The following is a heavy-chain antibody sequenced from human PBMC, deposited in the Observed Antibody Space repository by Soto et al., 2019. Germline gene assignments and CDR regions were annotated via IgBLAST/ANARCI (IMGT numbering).Heavy chain of an antibody. V-gene: IGHV3-74*01. CDR1: GFTFSSHW. D-gene: IGHD5-12*01. CDR2: INGDGSST. Sequence: EVQLVESGAGLAQPGGSLRLSCAASGFTFSSHWIHWVRQAPGKGLVWVSRINGDGSSTSYADSVKGRFTISRDNAKNTLYQQMNSLRVEDTAVYYCARSRDGYNFVGDCWGQGALVTVSS. CDR3: ARSRDGYNFVGDC. J-gene: IGHJ4*02.